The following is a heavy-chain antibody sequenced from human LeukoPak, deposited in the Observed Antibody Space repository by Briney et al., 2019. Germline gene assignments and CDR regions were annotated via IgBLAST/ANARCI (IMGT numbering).Heavy chain of an antibody. CDR1: GFTFSTYA. Sequence: PGGSLRLSCAASGFTFSTYAMHWVRQAPGKGLEWVALIWHDGSNKYYTDSVKGRFTISRDNSKNTVYLQMNSLRAEGTAVYYCARHWIGDGYYYYHYFDYWGQGTLVTVSS. D-gene: IGHD5-24*01. J-gene: IGHJ4*02. CDR3: ARHWIGDGYYYYHYFDY. CDR2: IWHDGSNK. V-gene: IGHV3-33*01.